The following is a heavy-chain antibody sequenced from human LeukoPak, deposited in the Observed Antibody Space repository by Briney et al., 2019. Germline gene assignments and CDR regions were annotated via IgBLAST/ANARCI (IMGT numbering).Heavy chain of an antibody. D-gene: IGHD4-23*01. CDR1: GGSISSSSYY. CDR3: ARSSLAGGNSAFRRRGHTFQH. J-gene: IGHJ1*01. Sequence: PTETLPLTCTVSGGSISSSSYYWGWIRQPPGKGLEWIGYMYYSGSTNYNPSLKSRVTISVDTSKNQFSLKLSSVTAADTAVYYCARSSLAGGNSAFRRRGHTFQHWGQGNPVSLSS. CDR2: MYYSGST. V-gene: IGHV4-61*05.